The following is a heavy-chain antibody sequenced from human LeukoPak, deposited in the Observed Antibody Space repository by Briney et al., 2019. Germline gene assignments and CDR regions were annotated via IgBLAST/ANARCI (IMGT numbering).Heavy chain of an antibody. V-gene: IGHV3-43*01. CDR2: ISWEGSTT. CDR3: AKARSSSWSYLES. D-gene: IGHD6-13*01. Sequence: PGGSLRLSCAASGFTFDDHTMHWVRQLPGKGLDWVSLISWEGSTTYYADSVKDRFTISRDTSKNSLYLQMNSLRTGDTASYYCAKARSSSWSYLESWGQGTLVTVSS. J-gene: IGHJ4*02. CDR1: GFTFDDHT.